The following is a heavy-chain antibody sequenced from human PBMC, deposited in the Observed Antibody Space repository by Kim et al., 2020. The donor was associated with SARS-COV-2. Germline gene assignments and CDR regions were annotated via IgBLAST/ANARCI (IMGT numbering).Heavy chain of an antibody. CDR3: AKVRYYDSSGTYYFDY. Sequence: SVQGRFTSSRDNSKNTLYLKMNSLRAEDTAVYYCAKVRYYDSSGTYYFDYWGQGTLVTVSS. V-gene: IGHV3-23*03. D-gene: IGHD3-22*01. J-gene: IGHJ4*02.